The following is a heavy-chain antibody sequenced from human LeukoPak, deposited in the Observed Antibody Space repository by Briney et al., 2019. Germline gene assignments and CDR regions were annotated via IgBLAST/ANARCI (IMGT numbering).Heavy chain of an antibody. CDR1: GFTFSSYW. D-gene: IGHD3-10*01. J-gene: IGHJ4*02. CDR2: IKQDGSEK. CDR3: ARDRDSVVRGVIIAPSRTNDY. V-gene: IGHV3-7*01. Sequence: PGGSLRLSCAASGFTFSSYWMSWVRQAPGKGLEWVANIKQDGSEKYYVDSVKGRFTISRDNAKNSLYLQMNSLRAEDTAVYYCARDRDSVVRGVIIAPSRTNDYWGQGTLVTVSS.